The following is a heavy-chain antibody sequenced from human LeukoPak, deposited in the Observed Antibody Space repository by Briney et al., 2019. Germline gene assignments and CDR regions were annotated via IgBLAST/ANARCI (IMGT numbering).Heavy chain of an antibody. CDR3: ARIYYVMRGFYFDY. V-gene: IGHV4-59*08. D-gene: IGHD1-26*01. J-gene: IGHJ4*02. Sequence: SETLSLTCTVSGGSISSYYWSWIRQPPGKGLEWIGYIYYSGSTNYNPSLKSRVTISVDTSKNQFSLKLSSVTAADTAVYYCARIYYVMRGFYFDYWGQGTLVTVSS. CDR2: IYYSGST. CDR1: GGSISSYY.